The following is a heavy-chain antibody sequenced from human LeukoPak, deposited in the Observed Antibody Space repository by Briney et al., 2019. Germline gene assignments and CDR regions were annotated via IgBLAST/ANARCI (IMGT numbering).Heavy chain of an antibody. J-gene: IGHJ4*02. Sequence: GESLKISCKGSGYTFTNYWIGWVRQMPGKSLEFMGIIYPGDSDIRYSPSFQGQVTISADKSISTAYLQWSSLKASDTAMYYCARQEVVRGVVYFDYWGQGTLVTVSS. D-gene: IGHD3-10*01. CDR1: GYTFTNYW. CDR2: IYPGDSDI. V-gene: IGHV5-51*01. CDR3: ARQEVVRGVVYFDY.